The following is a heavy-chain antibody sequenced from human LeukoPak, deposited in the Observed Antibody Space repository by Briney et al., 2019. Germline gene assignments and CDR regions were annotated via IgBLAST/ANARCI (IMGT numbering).Heavy chain of an antibody. J-gene: IGHJ6*03. Sequence: SETLSLTCTVSGGSISSSSYYWGWIRQPPGKGLGWIGSIYYSGSTYYNPSLKSRVTISVDTSKNQFSLKLSSVTAADTAVYYCARSPPAGAPRLSYYYYYYMDVWGKGTTVTVSS. V-gene: IGHV4-39*01. D-gene: IGHD1-26*01. CDR3: ARSPPAGAPRLSYYYYYYMDV. CDR2: IYYSGST. CDR1: GGSISSSSYY.